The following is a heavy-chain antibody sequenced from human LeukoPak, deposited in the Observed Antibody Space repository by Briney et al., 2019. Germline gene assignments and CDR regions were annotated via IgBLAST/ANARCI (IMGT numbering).Heavy chain of an antibody. J-gene: IGHJ4*02. CDR1: GFTFSDYY. Sequence: PGGSLRLSCAASGFTFSDYYMSWIHQAPGKGLEWVSYISSSSSYTNYADSVKGRFTISRDNAKNSLYLQMNSLRAEDTAVYYCARAIEATRRSAGTCNYFDYWGQGTLVTVSS. D-gene: IGHD5-12*01. V-gene: IGHV3-11*06. CDR3: ARAIEATRRSAGTCNYFDY. CDR2: ISSSSSYT.